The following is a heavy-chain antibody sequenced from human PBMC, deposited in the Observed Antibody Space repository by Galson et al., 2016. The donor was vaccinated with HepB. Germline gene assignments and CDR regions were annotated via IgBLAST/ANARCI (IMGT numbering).Heavy chain of an antibody. CDR2: VYFTGNT. J-gene: IGHJ6*02. V-gene: IGHV4-59*01. Sequence: SETLSLTCTVSGGSISNYYWTWIRQPPGKRLEWIGYVYFTGNTNYNPSLKSRVTISVDTSKNQFSLKLTSVTAADTAVYYCARDVPWVYGLDVWGQGTTVTVSS. D-gene: IGHD1-26*01. CDR1: GGSISNYY. CDR3: ARDVPWVYGLDV.